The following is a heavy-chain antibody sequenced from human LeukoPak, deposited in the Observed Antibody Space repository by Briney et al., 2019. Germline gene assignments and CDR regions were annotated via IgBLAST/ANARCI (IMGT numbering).Heavy chain of an antibody. CDR2: ISGSGGST. CDR1: GFTFSSYA. V-gene: IGHV3-23*01. D-gene: IGHD6-19*01. J-gene: IGHJ4*02. Sequence: GGSLRLSCAASGFTFSSYAVSWVRQAPGKGLEWVSAISGSGGSTYYADSVKGRFTISRDNSKNTLYLQMNSLRAEDTAVYYCAQAVAGTFTTGDYWGQGTLVTVSS. CDR3: AQAVAGTFTTGDY.